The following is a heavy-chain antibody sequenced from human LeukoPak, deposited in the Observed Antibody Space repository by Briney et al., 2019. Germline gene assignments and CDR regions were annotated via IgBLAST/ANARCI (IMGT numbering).Heavy chain of an antibody. CDR1: GFTFSNYA. CDR3: AKTGFEGGSSWPHFDY. D-gene: IGHD6-13*01. V-gene: IGHV3-23*01. CDR2: ISGSGGST. Sequence: PGGSLRLSCAASGFTFSNYAMSWVRQAPGKGLEWVSAISGSGGSTYYADSVKGRFTISRDNSKNTLYLQMNSLRAEDTAVYYCAKTGFEGGSSWPHFDYWGQGTLVTVSS. J-gene: IGHJ4*02.